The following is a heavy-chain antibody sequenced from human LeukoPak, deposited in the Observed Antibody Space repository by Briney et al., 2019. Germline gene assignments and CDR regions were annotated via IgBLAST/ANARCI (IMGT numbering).Heavy chain of an antibody. Sequence: PGGSLRLSCAASGFTFDDYAMHWVRQAPGKGLEWVSGISWNSGSIGYADSVKGRFTISRDNAKNSLYLQMNSLRAEDTALYYCAKDMGLLWFGEQGYFDYWGQGTLVTVSS. CDR2: ISWNSGSI. D-gene: IGHD3-10*01. CDR3: AKDMGLLWFGEQGYFDY. CDR1: GFTFDDYA. J-gene: IGHJ4*02. V-gene: IGHV3-9*01.